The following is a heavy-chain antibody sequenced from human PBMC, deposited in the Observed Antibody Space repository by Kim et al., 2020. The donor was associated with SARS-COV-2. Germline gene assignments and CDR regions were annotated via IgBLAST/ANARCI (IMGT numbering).Heavy chain of an antibody. Sequence: GASLRLSCTASGFTFGDYAMSWFRQAPGKGLEWVGFIRSKAYGGTTEYAASVKGRFTISRDDSKSIAYLQMNSLKTEDTAVYYCTRESDYGYYYYGMDVWGQGTTVTVSS. CDR2: IRSKAYGGTT. V-gene: IGHV3-49*03. J-gene: IGHJ6*02. D-gene: IGHD4-17*01. CDR1: GFTFGDYA. CDR3: TRESDYGYYYYGMDV.